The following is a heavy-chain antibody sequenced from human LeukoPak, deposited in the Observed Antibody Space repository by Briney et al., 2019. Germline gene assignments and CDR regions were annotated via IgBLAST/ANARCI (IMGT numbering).Heavy chain of an antibody. CDR1: GYSISSGYY. J-gene: IGHJ4*02. V-gene: IGHV4-38-2*02. Sequence: SETLSLTCTVSGYSISSGYYWGWIRQPPGKGLEWIGSIYHSGSTYYNPSLKSRVTISVDTSKNQFSLKLSSVTAADTAVYYCAREVSDYDILTGWIDYWGQGALVSVSS. D-gene: IGHD3-9*01. CDR2: IYHSGST. CDR3: AREVSDYDILTGWIDY.